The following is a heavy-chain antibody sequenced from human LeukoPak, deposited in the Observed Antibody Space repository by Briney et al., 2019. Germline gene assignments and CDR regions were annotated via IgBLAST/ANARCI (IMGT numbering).Heavy chain of an antibody. D-gene: IGHD1-26*01. CDR1: GYRFTIYW. Sequence: GESLKISCKGSGYRFTIYWIGWVRQMPGKGLEWMGIIYPGDSDTRYSPSFQGQVTISADKSISTAYLQWSSLKASDTAMYYCARSAGPPREPFDYWGQGTLVTVSS. CDR2: IYPGDSDT. V-gene: IGHV5-51*01. J-gene: IGHJ4*02. CDR3: ARSAGPPREPFDY.